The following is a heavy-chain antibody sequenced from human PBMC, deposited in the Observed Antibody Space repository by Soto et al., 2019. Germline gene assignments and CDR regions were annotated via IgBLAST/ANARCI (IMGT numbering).Heavy chain of an antibody. J-gene: IGHJ4*02. Sequence: SETLSLTCTVSGFSISSSSYFWGWIRQPPGKGLEWIGSIHYSGSTYYNPSLKSRVTISVDTSKNQFSLKLSSVTAADTAVYYCATTIPETTMIKGFDFWGQGTLVTVSS. CDR1: GFSISSSSYF. CDR3: ATTIPETTMIKGFDF. V-gene: IGHV4-39*01. CDR2: IHYSGST. D-gene: IGHD3-22*01.